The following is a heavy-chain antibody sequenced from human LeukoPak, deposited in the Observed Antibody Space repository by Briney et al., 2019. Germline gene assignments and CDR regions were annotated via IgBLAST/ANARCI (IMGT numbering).Heavy chain of an antibody. J-gene: IGHJ4*02. CDR1: GGSISSGGYS. V-gene: IGHV4-30-2*01. CDR2: IYHSGST. Sequence: SETLSLTCAVSGGSISSGGYSWSWIRQPPGKGLEWIGYIYHSGSTYYNPSLKSRVTISVDRSKNQFSLKMSSVTAADTAVYYCARAVVIQDYFDYWGQGTLVTVSS. D-gene: IGHD3-22*01. CDR3: ARAVVIQDYFDY.